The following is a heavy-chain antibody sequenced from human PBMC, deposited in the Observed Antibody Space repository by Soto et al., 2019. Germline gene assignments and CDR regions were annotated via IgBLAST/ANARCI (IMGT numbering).Heavy chain of an antibody. CDR3: ARRGSGSYYDY. V-gene: IGHV3-23*01. D-gene: IGHD1-26*01. J-gene: IGHJ4*02. Sequence: EVQLLESGGGLVQPGGSLRLSCAASGFTFSSYAMRWVRQAPVKGLEWVSAISGSGDSTYYADSVKGRFTISRDNSKNTLYRQMNSLRAEDPAVYYCARRGSGSYYDYWGQGTLVTVSS. CDR1: GFTFSSYA. CDR2: ISGSGDST.